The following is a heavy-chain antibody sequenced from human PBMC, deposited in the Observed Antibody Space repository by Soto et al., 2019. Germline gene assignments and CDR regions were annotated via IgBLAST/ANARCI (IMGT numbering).Heavy chain of an antibody. CDR2: ISGSGGST. V-gene: IGHV3-23*01. J-gene: IGHJ4*02. Sequence: EVQLLESGGGLVQPGGSLRLSCAASGFTFSSYAMNWVRQAPGKGLEWVSVISGSGGSTYYADSVKGWFTISRDNSKNTLYLQMNSLRAEDTAVYYCARRSSGWYFDYWGQGTLVTVSS. D-gene: IGHD6-19*01. CDR1: GFTFSSYA. CDR3: ARRSSGWYFDY.